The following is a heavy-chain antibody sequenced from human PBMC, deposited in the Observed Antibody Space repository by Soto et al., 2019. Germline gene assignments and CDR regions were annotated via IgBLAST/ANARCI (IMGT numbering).Heavy chain of an antibody. CDR2: IYYSGST. J-gene: IGHJ4*02. D-gene: IGHD2-21*01. Sequence: QLQLQESGPGLVKPSETLSLTCTVSGGSISSSSYYWGWIRQPPGKGLEWIGSIYYSGSTYYNPSLKSRVTISVDTSKNQFSLKLSSVTAADTAVYYCARRGSCGGDCYYSYWGQGTLVTVSS. CDR1: GGSISSSSYY. CDR3: ARRGSCGGDCYYSY. V-gene: IGHV4-39*01.